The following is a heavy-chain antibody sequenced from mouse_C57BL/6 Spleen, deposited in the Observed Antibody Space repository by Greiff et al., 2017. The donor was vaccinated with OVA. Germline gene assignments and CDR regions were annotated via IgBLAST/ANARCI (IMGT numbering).Heavy chain of an antibody. V-gene: IGHV14-3*01. Sequence: VHVKQSVAELVRPGASVKLSCTASGFNIKNTYMHWVKQRPEQGLEWIGRIDPANGNTKYAPKFQGKATITADTSSNTAYLQLSSLTSEDTAIYYCARNYDYDVWFAYWGQGTLVTVSA. CDR1: GFNIKNTY. J-gene: IGHJ3*01. CDR2: IDPANGNT. D-gene: IGHD2-4*01. CDR3: ARNYDYDVWFAY.